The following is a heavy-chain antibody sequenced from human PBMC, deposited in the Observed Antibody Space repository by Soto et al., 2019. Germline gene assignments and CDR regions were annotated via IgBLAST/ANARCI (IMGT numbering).Heavy chain of an antibody. V-gene: IGHV5-51*01. J-gene: IGHJ6*02. CDR1: GYRFTSYW. D-gene: IGHD6-19*01. Sequence: SLTISCMACGYRFTSYWIGWVRQMPWKGLEWMGIIYPGESDTRYSPSFQGQVTISADKSISTAYLQWSSLKASDTAMYYCASIAVANKKGYYYYGMDVWGQGTTVTVSS. CDR3: ASIAVANKKGYYYYGMDV. CDR2: IYPGESDT.